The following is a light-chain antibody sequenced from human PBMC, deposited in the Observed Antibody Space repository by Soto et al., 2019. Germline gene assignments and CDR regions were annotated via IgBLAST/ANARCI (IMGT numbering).Light chain of an antibody. J-gene: IGKJ3*01. CDR2: GAS. CDR3: QQYGRSPIFV. Sequence: EIVVTQSPGTLSLTPGQRAILSCRASPIVSSSYLAWYQQKTGQAPRLLIYGASTRAAGIPDRFSGSGSGTDVTLTIIRLEPEDFAVYYCQQYGRSPIFVLGPGTTVDVK. CDR1: PIVSSSY. V-gene: IGKV3-20*01.